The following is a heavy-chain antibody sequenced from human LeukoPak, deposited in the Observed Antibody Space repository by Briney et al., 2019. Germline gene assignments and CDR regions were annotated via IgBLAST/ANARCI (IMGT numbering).Heavy chain of an antibody. V-gene: IGHV4-39*01. CDR1: GGSISSSSYY. CDR2: IYYSGIT. D-gene: IGHD4-17*01. CDR3: ARRNYGVPFEY. Sequence: SETLSLTCTVSGGSISSSSYYWGWIRQPPGKGLEWIGSIYYSGITFYNPSLKSRVTISRDTSKNQFSLKLTSVTAADTAVYYCARRNYGVPFEYWGQGTLVTVSS. J-gene: IGHJ4*02.